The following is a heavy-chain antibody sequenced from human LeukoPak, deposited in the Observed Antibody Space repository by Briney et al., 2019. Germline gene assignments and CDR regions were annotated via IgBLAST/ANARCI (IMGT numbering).Heavy chain of an antibody. Sequence: GGSLRLSCAASGSTFSSYAMSWVRQAPGKGLEWVSAISGSGGSTYYADSVKGRFTISRDNSKNTLYLQMNSLRAEDTAVYYCAKGVNFRDAFDIWGQGTMVTVSS. CDR3: AKGVNFRDAFDI. D-gene: IGHD2-21*01. J-gene: IGHJ3*02. V-gene: IGHV3-23*01. CDR1: GSTFSSYA. CDR2: ISGSGGST.